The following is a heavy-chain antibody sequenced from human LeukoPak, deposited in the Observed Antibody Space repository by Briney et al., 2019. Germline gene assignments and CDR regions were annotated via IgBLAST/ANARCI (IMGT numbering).Heavy chain of an antibody. CDR1: GGSFSGYY. D-gene: IGHD5-18*01. CDR2: INHSGST. J-gene: IGHJ6*02. V-gene: IGHV4-34*01. Sequence: SETLSLTCAVYGGSFSGYYWSWIRQPPGKGLEWIGEINHSGSTNYNPSLKSRVTISVDTSKNQFSLKLSSVTAADTAVYYCARLTAMDYYYGMDVWGQGTTVTVSS. CDR3: ARLTAMDYYYGMDV.